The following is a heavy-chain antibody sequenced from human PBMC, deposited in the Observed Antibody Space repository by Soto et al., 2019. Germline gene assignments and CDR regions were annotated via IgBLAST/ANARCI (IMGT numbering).Heavy chain of an antibody. CDR3: TTGNYYYGMDV. CDR2: IKSKTDGGTT. CDR1: GFTFSNAW. Sequence: GGSPRLSCAASGFTFSNAWMSWVRQAPGKGLEWVGRIKSKTDGGTTDYAAPVKGRFTISRDDSKNTLYLQMNSLKTEDTAVYYCTTGNYYYGMDVWGQGTTVTVSS. J-gene: IGHJ6*02. V-gene: IGHV3-15*01.